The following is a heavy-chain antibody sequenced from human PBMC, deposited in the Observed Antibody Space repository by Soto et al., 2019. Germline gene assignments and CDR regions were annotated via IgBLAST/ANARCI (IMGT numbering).Heavy chain of an antibody. CDR2: IYHSGST. V-gene: IGHV4-4*02. CDR3: ARAGYSSSWYQRENNWFDP. D-gene: IGHD6-13*01. CDR1: GGSISSSNW. Sequence: SETLSLTCAVSGGSISSSNWWSWVRQPPGKGLEWIGEIYHSGSTNYNPSLKSRVTISVDKSKNQFSLKLSSVTAADTAVYYCARAGYSSSWYQRENNWFDPWGQGTLVTVSS. J-gene: IGHJ5*02.